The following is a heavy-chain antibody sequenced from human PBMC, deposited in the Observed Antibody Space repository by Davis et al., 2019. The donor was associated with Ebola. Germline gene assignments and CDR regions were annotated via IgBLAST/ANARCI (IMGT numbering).Heavy chain of an antibody. Sequence: GESLKISCAASGFTFSSYSMNWVRQAPGKGLEWVSSISSSSSYIYYADSVKGRFTISRDNAKNSLYLQMNSLRAEDTAVYYCARDGWHNAFDIWGQGTMVTVSS. V-gene: IGHV3-21*01. CDR2: ISSSSSYI. J-gene: IGHJ3*02. D-gene: IGHD6-19*01. CDR1: GFTFSSYS. CDR3: ARDGWHNAFDI.